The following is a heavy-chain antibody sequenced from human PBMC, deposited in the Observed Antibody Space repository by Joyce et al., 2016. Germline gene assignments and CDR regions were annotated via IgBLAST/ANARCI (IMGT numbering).Heavy chain of an antibody. CDR1: GDSISSSS. V-gene: IGHV4-59*08. CDR3: ARIMTAVTTIGFDF. D-gene: IGHD4-17*01. J-gene: IGHJ3*01. CDR2: ISNSGST. Sequence: QVQLLESGPGLVKPSETLSLICTVSGDSISSSSWSWIRQPAGTGLDWIGYISNSGSTNYNPSLKSRVTISGDTSKNQFSLKLSSVTAADTAVYFCARIMTAVTTIGFDFWGQGTPVTVSS.